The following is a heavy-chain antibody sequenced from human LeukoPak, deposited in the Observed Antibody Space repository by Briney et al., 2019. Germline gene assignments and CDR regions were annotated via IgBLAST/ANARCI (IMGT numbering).Heavy chain of an antibody. CDR2: INPNSGST. Sequence: ASVKVSCKASGYTFTGYYMHWVRQAPGQGLEWMGRINPNSGSTNYAQKFQGRVTMTRDTSISTAYMELSRLRSDDTAVYYCARHTPYYYYYYMDVWGKGTTVTVSS. CDR3: ARHTPYYYYYYMDV. V-gene: IGHV1-2*06. J-gene: IGHJ6*03. CDR1: GYTFTGYY. D-gene: IGHD2-21*01.